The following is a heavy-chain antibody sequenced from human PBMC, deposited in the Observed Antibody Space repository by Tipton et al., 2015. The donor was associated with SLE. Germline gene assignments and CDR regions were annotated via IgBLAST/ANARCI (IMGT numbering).Heavy chain of an antibody. CDR2: ISSSSSYI. V-gene: IGHV3-21*03. D-gene: IGHD2-15*01. CDR3: ARDGDWYCSGGSCYAYLDY. Sequence: SLRLSCAASGFTFSSYSMNWVRQAPGKGLEWVSSISSSSSYIYYADSVKGRFTISRDNAKNSLYLQMNSLRAEDTAVYYCARDGDWYCSGGSCYAYLDYWGQGTLVTGPS. CDR1: GFTFSSYS. J-gene: IGHJ4*02.